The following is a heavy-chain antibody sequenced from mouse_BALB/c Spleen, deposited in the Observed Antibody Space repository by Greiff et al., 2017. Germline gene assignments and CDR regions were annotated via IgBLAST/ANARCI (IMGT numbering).Heavy chain of an antibody. CDR1: GYSITSDYA. V-gene: IGHV3-2*02. D-gene: IGHD4-1*01. J-gene: IGHJ3*01. CDR2: ISYSGST. CDR3: ATGTRFAY. Sequence: EVKLMESGPGLVKPSQSLSLTCTVTGYSITSDYAWNWIRQFPGNKLEWMGYISYSGSTSYNPSLKSRISITRDTSKNQFFLQLNSVTTEDTATYYCATGTRFAYWGQGTLVTVSA.